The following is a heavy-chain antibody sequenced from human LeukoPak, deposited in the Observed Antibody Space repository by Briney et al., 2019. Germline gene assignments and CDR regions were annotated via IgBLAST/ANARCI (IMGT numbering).Heavy chain of an antibody. J-gene: IGHJ4*02. CDR1: GFTFSNAR. CDR2: IGGSGGST. D-gene: IGHD6-19*01. Sequence: GGSLRLSCAASGFTFSNARMSWVRQAPGKGLEWVSAIGGSGGSTYYADSVKGRFTISRDNSKNTLYLQMNSLRAEDTAVYYCAKDRSDRRQWLTKGGFDYWGQGTLVTVSS. CDR3: AKDRSDRRQWLTKGGFDY. V-gene: IGHV3-23*01.